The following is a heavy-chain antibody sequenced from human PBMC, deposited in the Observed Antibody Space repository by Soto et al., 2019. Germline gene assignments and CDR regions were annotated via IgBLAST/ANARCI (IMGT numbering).Heavy chain of an antibody. CDR1: GFTFSSYG. CDR2: IWYDGSNK. CDR3: ARDLDGYNPDY. Sequence: QVQLVESGGGVVQPGRSLRLSCAASGFTFSSYGMHWVRQAPGKGLEWVAVIWYDGSNKYYAESVKGRFTISRDNSKNTLYLQMNSLRAEDTAVYYCARDLDGYNPDYWGQGTLVTVSS. V-gene: IGHV3-33*01. J-gene: IGHJ4*02. D-gene: IGHD5-12*01.